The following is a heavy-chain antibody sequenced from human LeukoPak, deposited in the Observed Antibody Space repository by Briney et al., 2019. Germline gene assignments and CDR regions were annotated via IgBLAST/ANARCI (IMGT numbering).Heavy chain of an antibody. V-gene: IGHV4-4*07. Sequence: PSEAPSLTCTVSGGSISSYYWSWIRQPAGKGLEWIGRIYTSGSTNYNPSLKSRVTMSVDTSKNQFSLKLSSVTAADTAVYYCARTAIRGVIDYWGQGTLVTVSS. CDR1: GGSISSYY. D-gene: IGHD3-10*01. CDR2: IYTSGST. J-gene: IGHJ4*02. CDR3: ARTAIRGVIDY.